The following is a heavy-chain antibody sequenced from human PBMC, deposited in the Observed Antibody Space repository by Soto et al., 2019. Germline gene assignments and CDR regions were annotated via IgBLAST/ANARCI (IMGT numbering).Heavy chain of an antibody. J-gene: IGHJ6*02. V-gene: IGHV1-2*02. D-gene: IGHD3-3*01. CDR3: ARGIKIFGEYGMDV. CDR2: INPTSGGT. Sequence: GASVKVSCKASGYTFPGYYMHWVRQAPGKGLEWMGCINPTSGGTNYAQKVKGRVTMTRDKSISTAYMELSRLRADDTAVYYCARGIKIFGEYGMDVWGQGTTVTVSS. CDR1: GYTFPGYY.